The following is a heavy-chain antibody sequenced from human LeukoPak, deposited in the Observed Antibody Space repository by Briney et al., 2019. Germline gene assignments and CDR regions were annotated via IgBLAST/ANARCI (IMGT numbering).Heavy chain of an antibody. V-gene: IGHV3-48*03. CDR1: GFTFSSYE. Sequence: GGSLRLSCAAFGFTFSSYEMNWVRQAPGKGLEWGAYISSTGSTIYYADSVKGRFTISRDNAKNSLYLQMNSLRAEDTAVYYCARAPGYSDYVFDYWGQGALVTVS. CDR2: ISSTGSTI. D-gene: IGHD5-12*01. J-gene: IGHJ4*02. CDR3: ARAPGYSDYVFDY.